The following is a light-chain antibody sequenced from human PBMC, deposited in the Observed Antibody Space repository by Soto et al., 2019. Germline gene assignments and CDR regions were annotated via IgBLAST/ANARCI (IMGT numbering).Light chain of an antibody. V-gene: IGKV1-5*03. CDR3: QQYDSYST. Sequence: DIQMTQSPSTLSGSVGDRVTITCRASQTISSWLAWYQQKPGKAPKLLIYKASTLESGVPSRFSGSGSGTEFTLTITSLQPDDSAAYYCQQYDSYSTFGQGTKVEIK. CDR2: KAS. J-gene: IGKJ1*01. CDR1: QTISSW.